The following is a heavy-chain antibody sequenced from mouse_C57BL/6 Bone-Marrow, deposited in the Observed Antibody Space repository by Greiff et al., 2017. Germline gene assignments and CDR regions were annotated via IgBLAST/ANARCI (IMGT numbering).Heavy chain of an antibody. J-gene: IGHJ3*01. Sequence: EVQRVESGPGLVKPSQSLSLTCSVTGYSITSGYYWNWIRQFPGNKLEWMGYISYDGSNNYNPSLKNRISITRDTSKNQFFLKLNSVTTEDTATYYCARGPSYSNYGFAYWGQGTLVTVSA. CDR2: ISYDGSN. V-gene: IGHV3-6*01. CDR1: GYSITSGYY. CDR3: ARGPSYSNYGFAY. D-gene: IGHD2-5*01.